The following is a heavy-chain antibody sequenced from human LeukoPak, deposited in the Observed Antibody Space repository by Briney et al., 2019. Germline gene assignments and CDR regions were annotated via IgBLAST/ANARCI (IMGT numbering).Heavy chain of an antibody. V-gene: IGHV3-48*03. D-gene: IGHD2-21*02. CDR2: ITSDGSHI. J-gene: IGHJ4*02. CDR3: AREAGQCGGDCKDY. CDR1: GFTFSSYE. Sequence: TGGSLRLSCAASGFTFSSYEMNWVRQAPGKGLEWVSYITSDGSHIFYTDSVKGRFTVSRDNTKNSLYLQLNSLRAEDKAVYYCAREAGQCGGDCKDYWGQGTLVTVSS.